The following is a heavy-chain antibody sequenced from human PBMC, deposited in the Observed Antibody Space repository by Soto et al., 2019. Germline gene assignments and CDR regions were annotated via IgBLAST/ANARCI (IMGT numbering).Heavy chain of an antibody. V-gene: IGHV3-49*04. D-gene: IGHD5-18*01. CDR3: TRRGYSYVYDY. CDR1: GFTFGDYA. J-gene: IGHJ4*02. Sequence: PGGSLRLSCTASGFTFGDYAMSWVRQAPGKGLEWVGFIRSKAYGGTTEYAASVKGRFTISRDDSKSIAYLQMNSLKTEDTAVYYCTRRGYSYVYDYWGAGTLVTVSS. CDR2: IRSKAYGGTT.